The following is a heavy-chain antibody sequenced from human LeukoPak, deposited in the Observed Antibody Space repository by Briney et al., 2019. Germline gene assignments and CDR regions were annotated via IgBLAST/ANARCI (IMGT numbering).Heavy chain of an antibody. CDR3: AKVLLWFGEPKGGFDY. D-gene: IGHD3-10*01. J-gene: IGHJ4*02. V-gene: IGHV3-23*01. Sequence: GGSLRLSCAASGFTFSSYAMSWVRQAPGKGLEWVSAISGSGGSTYYADSVKGRFTISRDNSKNTLYLQMNSLRAEDTAVYYCAKVLLWFGEPKGGFDYWGQGTLVTVSS. CDR1: GFTFSSYA. CDR2: ISGSGGST.